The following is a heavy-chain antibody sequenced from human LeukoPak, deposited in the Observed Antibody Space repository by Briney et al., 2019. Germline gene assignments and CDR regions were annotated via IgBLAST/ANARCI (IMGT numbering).Heavy chain of an antibody. V-gene: IGHV4-61*01. CDR1: GGSISSGSYY. CDR3: ARDYGGNYGMDV. Sequence: SQTLSLTCTVSGGSISSGSYYWSWIRQPPGKGLEWIGYIYYSGSTNYNPSLKSRVTISVDTSKNQFSLKLSSVTAADTAVYYCARDYGGNYGMDVWGQGTTVTVSS. CDR2: IYYSGST. D-gene: IGHD4-23*01. J-gene: IGHJ6*02.